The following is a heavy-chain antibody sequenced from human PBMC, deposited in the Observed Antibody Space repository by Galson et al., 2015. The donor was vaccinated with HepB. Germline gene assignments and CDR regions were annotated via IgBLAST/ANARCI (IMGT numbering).Heavy chain of an antibody. J-gene: IGHJ4*02. V-gene: IGHV3-33*01. CDR1: GFTFSAYA. D-gene: IGHD2/OR15-2a*01. Sequence: SLRLSCAASGFTFSAYAIHWVRQAPGMGLEWVALISYDGNHKYYADSVKGRFTISRDNSKNTVYLQMDSLRADDTAAYFCARDWVHTCFDYWGQGVLVTVSS. CDR3: ARDWVHTCFDY. CDR2: ISYDGNHK.